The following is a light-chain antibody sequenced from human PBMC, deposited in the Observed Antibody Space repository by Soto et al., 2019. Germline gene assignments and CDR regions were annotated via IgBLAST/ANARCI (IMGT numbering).Light chain of an antibody. CDR2: DAF. CDR3: LQYSSHSWT. Sequence: DIQMTQSPSSLSASVGDRVTITCRASQSISSWLAWYQQKPGKAPKLLIFDAFSLESGVPSRFSGSRSGTEFTLTISSLQPDDVATYYCLQYSSHSWTFGQGTKVDI. V-gene: IGKV1-5*01. J-gene: IGKJ1*01. CDR1: QSISSW.